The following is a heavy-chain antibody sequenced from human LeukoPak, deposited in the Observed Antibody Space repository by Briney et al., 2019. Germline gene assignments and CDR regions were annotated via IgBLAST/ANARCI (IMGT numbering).Heavy chain of an antibody. CDR3: ARMGALRYFVTSYYYYYMDV. V-gene: IGHV4-59*01. CDR1: GGSISSYY. Sequence: SETLSLTCTVSGGSISSYYWSWIRQPPGKGLEWIGYIYYSGSTNYNPSLMSRVTISVDTSKNQFSLKLSSVTAADTAVYYCARMGALRYFVTSYYYYYMDVWGKGTTVTISS. CDR2: IYYSGST. D-gene: IGHD3-9*01. J-gene: IGHJ6*03.